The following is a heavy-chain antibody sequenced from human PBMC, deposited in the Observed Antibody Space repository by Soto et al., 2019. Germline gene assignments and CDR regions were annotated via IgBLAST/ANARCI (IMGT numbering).Heavy chain of an antibody. J-gene: IGHJ4*02. CDR2: ISYGGST. Sequence: QVQLQESGPGLVKPSQTLSLTCTVSGGSINSGGYCWSWIRQHPGKGLDWIGCISYGGSTSYNPSLQRRVTMSVDTSKNQFSLKLTSVTAADTAVYYCSRGILVWGQGALITVSS. CDR3: SRGILV. V-gene: IGHV4-31*03. D-gene: IGHD5-18*01. CDR1: GGSINSGGYC.